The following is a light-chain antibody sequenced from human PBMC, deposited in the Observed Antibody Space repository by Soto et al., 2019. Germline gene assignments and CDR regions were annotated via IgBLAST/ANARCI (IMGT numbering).Light chain of an antibody. J-gene: IGKJ1*01. V-gene: IGKV1-27*01. CDR1: QGISTY. Sequence: DFQMTQSPSSLSASVGDRVTITCRASQGISTYVAWYQQKPGKGPKLLIYAASTLQSGVPSRFSGSGSGTDFTLTISSLQPEDVATYYCQKYNSAPPWTFGQGTKVDIK. CDR3: QKYNSAPPWT. CDR2: AAS.